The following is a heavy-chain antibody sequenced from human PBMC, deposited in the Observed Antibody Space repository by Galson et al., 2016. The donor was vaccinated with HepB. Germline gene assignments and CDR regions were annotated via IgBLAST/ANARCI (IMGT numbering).Heavy chain of an antibody. J-gene: IGHJ4*02. Sequence: SETLSLTCSVSGGSVSGGDNWWSWVRQSPGKGLDWVGEIYYNGKTNVNPSLASRLTLSIDRSGNQLSLQLTSVTAADTARYFCARTSGRFAARRIYHIDYWGRGPSVTVS. D-gene: IGHD3-16*02. V-gene: IGHV4/OR15-8*02. CDR2: IYYNGKT. CDR3: ARTSGRFAARRIYHIDY. CDR1: GGSVSGGDNW.